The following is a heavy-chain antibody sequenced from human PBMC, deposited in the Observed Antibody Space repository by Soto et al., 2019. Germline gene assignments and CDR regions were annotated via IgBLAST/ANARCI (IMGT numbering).Heavy chain of an antibody. D-gene: IGHD2-2*01. CDR3: ARDMPRTVVPYFDL. CDR1: GATFCKCV. CDR2: IIPISGAA. J-gene: IGHJ4*01. V-gene: IGHV1-69*06. Sequence: SGQFFYIAAGATFCKCVVCWERQPPGRGLEWMGRIIPISGAANYAQKFQGRVTITAEKSTSTSYMELSSLGSEDTAANYCARDMPRTVVPYFDLCGQGTRVSVSS.